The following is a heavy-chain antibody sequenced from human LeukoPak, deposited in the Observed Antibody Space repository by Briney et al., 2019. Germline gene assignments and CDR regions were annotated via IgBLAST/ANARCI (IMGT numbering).Heavy chain of an antibody. J-gene: IGHJ6*03. CDR2: FDPEDGET. Sequence: GASVKVSCKGSGYTLTELSMHWVGQAAGRGGAGVGGFDPEDGETIYAQKFQGRVTMTEDTSTDTAYMELSSLRSEDTAVYYCALSSIAAAGVFYYYYMDVWGKGTTVTVSS. V-gene: IGHV1-24*01. CDR1: GYTLTELS. CDR3: ALSSIAAAGVFYYYYMDV. D-gene: IGHD6-13*01.